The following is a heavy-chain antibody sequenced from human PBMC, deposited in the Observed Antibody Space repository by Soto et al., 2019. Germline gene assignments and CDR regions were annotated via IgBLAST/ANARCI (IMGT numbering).Heavy chain of an antibody. CDR1: VLTFTIYW. CDR3: ARGVQGSFDI. CDR2: IKQDGSDK. V-gene: IGHV3-7*04. J-gene: IGHJ3*02. D-gene: IGHD2-15*01. Sequence: GGSLRLSCAASVLTFTIYWMSWVRQAPGKGLEWVASIKQDGSDKYYVDPVKGRFTISRDNAKNSLYLQMNALRVEDTAVYYCARGVQGSFDIWGQGTMVTVSS.